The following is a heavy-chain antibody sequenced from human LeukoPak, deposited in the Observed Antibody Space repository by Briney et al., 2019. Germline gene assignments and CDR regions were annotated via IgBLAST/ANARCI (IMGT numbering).Heavy chain of an antibody. Sequence: ASVKVSCKASGYTFTGYYMHWVRQAPGQGPEWMGRLDPNSGGTNYAQRFQGRVTMTRDTSISTAYMELGRLRSDDTAVYYCAREAKYSSSWSHAFDIWGQGTMVTVSS. CDR1: GYTFTGYY. CDR2: LDPNSGGT. J-gene: IGHJ3*02. V-gene: IGHV1-2*06. CDR3: AREAKYSSSWSHAFDI. D-gene: IGHD6-13*01.